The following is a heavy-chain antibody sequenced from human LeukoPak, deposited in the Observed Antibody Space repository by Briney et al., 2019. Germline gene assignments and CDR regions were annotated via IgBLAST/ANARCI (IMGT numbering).Heavy chain of an antibody. CDR2: ISYDGGNK. CDR1: GFTFSSYG. CDR3: AKDRGYYYYGVDV. J-gene: IGHJ6*02. V-gene: IGHV3-30*18. Sequence: PGRSLRLSCAASGFTFSSYGMHWVRQAPGKGLEWVAVISYDGGNKYFADSVKGRFTISRDNSKNTLFLQLNSLRAEDTAVYYCAKDRGYYYYGVDVWGQGTTVTVSS. D-gene: IGHD3-10*01.